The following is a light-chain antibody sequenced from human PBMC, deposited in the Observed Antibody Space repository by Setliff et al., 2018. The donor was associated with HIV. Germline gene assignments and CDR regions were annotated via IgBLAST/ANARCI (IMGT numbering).Light chain of an antibody. J-gene: IGLJ1*01. CDR2: DVT. CDR1: SNDVGPYNY. Sequence: QSALAQPRSVSGPPGQSVTISCTGTSNDVGPYNYVSWYQQHPGKAPKLLIFDVTTRPSGVPDRFSGSKSGNTASLTISGLQAEDEADYYCCSYAGAYSFGVFGTGTKVTVL. V-gene: IGLV2-11*01. CDR3: CSYAGAYSFGV.